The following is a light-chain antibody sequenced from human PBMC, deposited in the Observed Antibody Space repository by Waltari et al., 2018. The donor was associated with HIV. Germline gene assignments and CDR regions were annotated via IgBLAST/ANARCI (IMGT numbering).Light chain of an antibody. CDR3: SAYTSISTLAV. V-gene: IGLV2-14*01. J-gene: IGLJ2*01. Sequence: QSALTQPASVSGSPGQSITISCTGTSSDIGGYDYVSWYQQHPGKAPKLRIYGVSSRPSGVSNRLSGSRSGNTASLTISGLQAEDEADYYCSAYTSISTLAVFGGGTKLTVL. CDR2: GVS. CDR1: SSDIGGYDY.